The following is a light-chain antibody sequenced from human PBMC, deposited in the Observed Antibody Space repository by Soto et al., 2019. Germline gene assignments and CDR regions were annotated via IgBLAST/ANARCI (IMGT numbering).Light chain of an antibody. CDR1: QNIGRY. CDR2: DVS. J-gene: IGKJ4*01. Sequence: EIVMTQSPATLSVSPGERATLSCRASQNIGRYLAWYQQTPGQVPRLLIYDVSDRATGIPARFSGSGSGTDFTLTISSLEPEDFAVYFCQQRMSWPLTFGGGTKVESK. CDR3: QQRMSWPLT. V-gene: IGKV3-11*01.